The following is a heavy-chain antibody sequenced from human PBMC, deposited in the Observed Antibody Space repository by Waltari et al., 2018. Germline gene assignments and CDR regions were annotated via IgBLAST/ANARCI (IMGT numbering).Heavy chain of an antibody. CDR1: AHTFTDYY. CDR3: STRSFGVVNAFDI. Sequence: EVQLIQSGAEVTKPGATVKISCKASAHTFTDYYIHWVQRAPGKGLVWMGLIDPEDGETVYAENFQGRVTITADRSTDTVYMELSSVRSEDTAVYYCSTRSFGVVNAFDIWGQGTMVIVSS. D-gene: IGHD3-3*01. J-gene: IGHJ3*02. CDR2: IDPEDGET. V-gene: IGHV1-69-2*01.